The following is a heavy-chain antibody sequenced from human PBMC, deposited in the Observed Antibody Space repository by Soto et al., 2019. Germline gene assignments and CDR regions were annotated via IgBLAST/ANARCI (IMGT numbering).Heavy chain of an antibody. CDR2: ISGSGGST. CDR1: GFTFSSYA. Sequence: EVQLLESGGGLAQPGGSLRLSCTASGFTFSSYAMSWVRQAPGKGLEWVSAISGSGGSTYYADSVKGRFTISRDNSKNTLYLQMNSLRAEDTAVYYCAKVNGMGGYFDYWGQGTLVTVSS. V-gene: IGHV3-23*01. CDR3: AKVNGMGGYFDY. D-gene: IGHD3-16*01. J-gene: IGHJ4*02.